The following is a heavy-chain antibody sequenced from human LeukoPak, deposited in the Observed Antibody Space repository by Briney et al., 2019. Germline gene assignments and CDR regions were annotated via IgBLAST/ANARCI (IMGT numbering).Heavy chain of an antibody. J-gene: IGHJ6*03. CDR3: AKGKTGGYYYYYMDV. CDR2: ISGSGGST. Sequence: HPGGSLRLSCAASGFTFSSYAMSWVRQAPGKGLEWVSAISGSGGSTYSADSVKGRFTISRDNSKNTLYLQMNSLRAEDTAVYYCAKGKTGGYYYYYMDVWGKGTTVTVSS. D-gene: IGHD1-1*01. V-gene: IGHV3-23*01. CDR1: GFTFSSYA.